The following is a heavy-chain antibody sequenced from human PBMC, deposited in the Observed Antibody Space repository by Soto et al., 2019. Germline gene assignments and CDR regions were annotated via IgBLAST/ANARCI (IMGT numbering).Heavy chain of an antibody. J-gene: IGHJ4*02. CDR3: TRGRNSGDGYNGGGY. CDR1: GYTFTSFD. V-gene: IGHV1-8*01. CDR2: MNPNSGHT. D-gene: IGHD1-1*01. Sequence: ASVKVSCKASGYTFTSFDINWVRQSAGQGLEWMGWMNPNSGHTGYAQKFQGRVTMTRDTSISTAYMELSSLRYEDTAVYYCTRGRNSGDGYNGGGYWGQGTLVTVSS.